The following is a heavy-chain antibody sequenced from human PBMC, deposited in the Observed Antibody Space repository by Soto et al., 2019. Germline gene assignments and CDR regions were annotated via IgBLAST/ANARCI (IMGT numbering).Heavy chain of an antibody. J-gene: IGHJ4*02. Sequence: ASVKVSCKASGYSFTSYGISWVRQAPGQGPEWMGWISGHNGNTNHPQSLQGRVTMTTDTSKNTAYMELRSLRSDDTAVYYCARHRFNYYDDTVYYYFDYWGQGALVTVSS. CDR3: ARHRFNYYDDTVYYYFDY. V-gene: IGHV1-18*04. CDR2: ISGHNGNT. CDR1: GYSFTSYG. D-gene: IGHD3-22*01.